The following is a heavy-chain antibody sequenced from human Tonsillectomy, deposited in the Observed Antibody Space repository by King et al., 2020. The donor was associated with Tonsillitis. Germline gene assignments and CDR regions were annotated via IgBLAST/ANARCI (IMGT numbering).Heavy chain of an antibody. D-gene: IGHD6-19*01. CDR3: ARDQDEREWLWLGPDY. J-gene: IGHJ4*02. Sequence: QLVQSGAEVKKPGASVKVSCKASGYSFTSYYMHWVRQAPGQGLEWMGIINPSGGITSYAQKFQGRVALTRDTSTTTVYMELSSLRSEDTAVYYCARDQDEREWLWLGPDYWGQGTLVTVSS. CDR1: GYSFTSYY. CDR2: INPSGGIT. V-gene: IGHV1-46*01.